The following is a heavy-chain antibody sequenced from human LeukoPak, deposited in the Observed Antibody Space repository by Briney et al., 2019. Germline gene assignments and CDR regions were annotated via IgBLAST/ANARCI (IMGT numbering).Heavy chain of an antibody. J-gene: IGHJ4*02. Sequence: GGSLRLSCAASVFTFSSYSMNWVRQAPGKGLEWVSSISSSSSYIYYADSVKGRFTIYRDNAKNSLYLQMNSMRAEDTAVYYCAREGGGITMIVVVNYFDYWGQGTLVTVSS. CDR2: ISSSSSYI. V-gene: IGHV3-21*01. CDR1: VFTFSSYS. D-gene: IGHD3-22*01. CDR3: AREGGGITMIVVVNYFDY.